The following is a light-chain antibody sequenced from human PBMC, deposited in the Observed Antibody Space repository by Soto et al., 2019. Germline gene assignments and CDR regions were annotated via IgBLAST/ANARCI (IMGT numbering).Light chain of an antibody. CDR1: RSDVGAYNY. J-gene: IGLJ1*01. V-gene: IGLV2-14*01. CDR3: SPVPRRFTFV. CDR2: EVT. Sequence: QSVLTQAASVSGSPGKSIAISCTGTRSDVGAYNYVSWYQQHPGKAPKLIISEVTNRPSGVSDRFSGSKSGNTASLTISGLQAEDEADYYCSPVPRRFTFVLGTGPKCTGL.